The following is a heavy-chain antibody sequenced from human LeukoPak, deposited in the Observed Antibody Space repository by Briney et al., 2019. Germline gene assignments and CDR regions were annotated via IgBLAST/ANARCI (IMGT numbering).Heavy chain of an antibody. CDR1: GFNFGDVW. V-gene: IGHV3-7*01. CDR3: ARGADHGGSYYPD. J-gene: IGHJ4*02. Sequence: GGSLRLSCEGSGFNFGDVWMNWVRQAPGKGPEWVANINQNGTEKYFADSVKGRFTISRDNAKNTLFLQMSSLRVEDTAVYYCARGADHGGSYYPDWGQGTRVTVSS. CDR2: INQNGTEK. D-gene: IGHD3-10*01.